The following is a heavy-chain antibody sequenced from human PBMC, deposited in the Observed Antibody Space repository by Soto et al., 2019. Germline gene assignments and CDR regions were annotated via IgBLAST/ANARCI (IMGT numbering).Heavy chain of an antibody. CDR1: GYFISSGYY. J-gene: IGHJ5*02. D-gene: IGHD2-2*01. CDR3: ARGNIVVVPTVGWFDP. CDR2: MFHSGST. V-gene: IGHV4-38-2*01. Sequence: SETLSLTCAVSGYFISSGYYWGWIRQPPGKGLEWIGSMFHSGSTHYNPSLKSRVTISVGTSKNHFSLRLSSVTASDTAVYYCARGNIVVVPTVGWFDPWGQGTLVTVSS.